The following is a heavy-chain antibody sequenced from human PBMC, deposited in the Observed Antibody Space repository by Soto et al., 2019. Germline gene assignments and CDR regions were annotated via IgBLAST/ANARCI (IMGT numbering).Heavy chain of an antibody. J-gene: IGHJ4*02. Sequence: EVQVSESGGGLVRPGGSLRLSCAASGFIFTNYAMNWVRQAPGKGLEWVSVIGGRGNSAYYADSVQGRFTISRDNSKNTLSLQMSSLTADDTAIYYCVRDIETEQWPPHDYWGQGTLVTVSS. CDR1: GFIFTNYA. V-gene: IGHV3-23*01. D-gene: IGHD6-19*01. CDR3: VRDIETEQWPPHDY. CDR2: IGGRGNSA.